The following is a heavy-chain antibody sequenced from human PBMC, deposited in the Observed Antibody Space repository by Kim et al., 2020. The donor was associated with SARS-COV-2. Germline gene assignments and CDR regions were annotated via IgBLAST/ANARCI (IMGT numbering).Heavy chain of an antibody. CDR3: ARNSGDYGDHFDY. CDR1: GGSISSYY. Sequence: SETLSLTCTVSGGSISSYYWSWIRQPPGKGLEWIGYIYYSGSTNYNPSLKSRVTISVDTSKNQFSLKLSSVTAADTAVYYCARNSGDYGDHFDYWGQGTLVTVSS. D-gene: IGHD4-17*01. J-gene: IGHJ4*02. V-gene: IGHV4-59*01. CDR2: IYYSGST.